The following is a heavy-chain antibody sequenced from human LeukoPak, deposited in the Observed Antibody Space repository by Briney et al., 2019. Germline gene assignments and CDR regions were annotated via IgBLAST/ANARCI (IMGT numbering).Heavy chain of an antibody. J-gene: IGHJ4*02. CDR2: IYYSGST. Sequence: SETLSLTCTVSGGSISSYYWSWIRQPPGKGLEWIGYIYYSGSTNYNPSLKSRVIISVDTSKNQFSLKLSSVTVADTAVYYCARAGSGYSRGYFDYWGQGTLVTVSS. CDR3: ARAGSGYSRGYFDY. CDR1: GGSISSYY. V-gene: IGHV4-59*01. D-gene: IGHD3-3*01.